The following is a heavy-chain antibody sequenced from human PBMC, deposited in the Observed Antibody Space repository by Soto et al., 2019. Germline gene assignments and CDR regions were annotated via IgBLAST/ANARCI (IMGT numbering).Heavy chain of an antibody. V-gene: IGHV3-43*01. J-gene: IGHJ6*02. D-gene: IGHD3-3*01. CDR2: ITWNGGTT. CDR3: ARETLSFGSALDV. CDR1: GFTFDDYN. Sequence: GGSLRLSCAASGFTFDDYNRHWVRQAPGKGLEWVSLITWNGGTTYYAASVKGRYTISRDGTTKSVSLQMTSLKTEDTGLYYCARETLSFGSALDVWGQGTTVTVSS.